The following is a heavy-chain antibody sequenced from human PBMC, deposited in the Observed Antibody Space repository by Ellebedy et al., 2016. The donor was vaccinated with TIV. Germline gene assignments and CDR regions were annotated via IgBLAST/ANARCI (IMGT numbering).Heavy chain of an antibody. J-gene: IGHJ1*01. Sequence: ASVKVSXXASGYTFTSYYINWVRQATGQGLGWMGWMNPNSGNTGYAQKFQGRVTMTRNTSITTAYMELSSLRSEDTAVYYCARGRGIRGWYAEYFQHWGQGTLVTVSS. CDR3: ARGRGIRGWYAEYFQH. CDR2: MNPNSGNT. CDR1: GYTFTSYY. V-gene: IGHV1-8*01. D-gene: IGHD6-19*01.